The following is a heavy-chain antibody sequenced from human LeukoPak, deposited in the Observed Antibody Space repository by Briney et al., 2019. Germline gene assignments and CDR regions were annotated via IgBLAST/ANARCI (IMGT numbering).Heavy chain of an antibody. CDR2: ISYTGTT. D-gene: IGHD3-10*01. CDR1: GGSTSSTSYY. V-gene: IGHV4-39*07. J-gene: IGHJ4*02. CDR3: ARVLRDGSGSHTLDY. Sequence: SETLSLTCSVSGGSTSSTSYYWGWIRQPPGKDLEWIGSISYTGTTYYNPSLRSRVTISVDTSKNQFSPKLSSVTAADTAVYYCARVLRDGSGSHTLDYWGQGTLVTVSS.